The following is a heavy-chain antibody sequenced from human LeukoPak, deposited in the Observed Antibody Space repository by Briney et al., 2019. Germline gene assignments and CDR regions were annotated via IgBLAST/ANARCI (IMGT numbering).Heavy chain of an antibody. CDR3: ARESGYCGGDCSTEFDY. CDR1: GFTFSSYG. CDR2: IWYDGSNE. J-gene: IGHJ4*02. Sequence: GGSLRLSCAASGFTFSSYGMHWVRQAPGKGLEWVAVIWYDGSNEYYADSVKGRFTISRDNSKNTLYLQMNSLRAEDTAVYYCARESGYCGGDCSTEFDYWGQGTLVTVSS. V-gene: IGHV3-33*01. D-gene: IGHD2-21*02.